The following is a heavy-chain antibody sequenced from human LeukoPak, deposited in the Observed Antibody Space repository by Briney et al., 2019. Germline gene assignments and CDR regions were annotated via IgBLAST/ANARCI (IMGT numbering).Heavy chain of an antibody. V-gene: IGHV3-30-3*01. D-gene: IGHD6-13*01. J-gene: IGHJ4*02. CDR2: ISYDGSNK. CDR3: ARGSSSWLDY. CDR1: GFTFSSYA. Sequence: EGSLRLSCAASGFTFSSYAMHWVRQAPGKGLEWVAVISYDGSNKYYADSVKGRFTISRDNSKNTLYLQMNSLRAEDTAVYYCARGSSSWLDYWGQGTLVTVSS.